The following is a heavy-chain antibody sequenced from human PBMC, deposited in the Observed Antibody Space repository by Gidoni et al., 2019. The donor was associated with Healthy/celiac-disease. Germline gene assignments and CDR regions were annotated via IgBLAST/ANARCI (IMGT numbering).Heavy chain of an antibody. CDR1: GGSIRSYS. V-gene: IGHV4-59*01. Sequence: QVQLQESGPGLVKPSETLSLTCTVSGGSIRSYSWSWIRQPPGKGLEWIGYIYYSGSTNYNPSLKSRVTISVDTSKNQFSLKLSSVTAADTAVYYCARDGPGIASPRYFQHWGQGTLVTVSS. CDR3: ARDGPGIASPRYFQH. D-gene: IGHD3-10*01. CDR2: IYYSGST. J-gene: IGHJ1*01.